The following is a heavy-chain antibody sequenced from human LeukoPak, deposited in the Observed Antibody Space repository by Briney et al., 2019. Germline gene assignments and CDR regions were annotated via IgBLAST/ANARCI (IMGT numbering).Heavy chain of an antibody. CDR1: GFTFSRFW. D-gene: IGHD2-2*01. Sequence: PGRSLRLSCAASGFTFSRFWMSWVRQAPGKGLEWVASIKQHGSETYYVDSVKGRFTISRDNAKNSLYLQMNSLRAEDTAVYYCARGEDIVVVPAAMLDYWGQGTLVTVSS. J-gene: IGHJ4*02. V-gene: IGHV3-7*04. CDR3: ARGEDIVVVPAAMLDY. CDR2: IKQHGSET.